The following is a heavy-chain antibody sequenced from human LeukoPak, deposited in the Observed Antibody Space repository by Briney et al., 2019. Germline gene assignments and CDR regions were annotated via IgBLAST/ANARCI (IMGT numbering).Heavy chain of an antibody. V-gene: IGHV3-23*01. CDR3: ASGPDVVGADDAFDI. J-gene: IGHJ3*02. CDR2: ISGSGGST. CDR1: GYTFSSYA. D-gene: IGHD1-26*01. Sequence: GGSLRLSCAASGYTFSSYAMSWVRQAPGKGLEWVSAISGSGGSTYYADSVKGRFTISRDNSKNTLYLQMNSLRAEDTAVYYCASGPDVVGADDAFDIWGQGTMVTVSS.